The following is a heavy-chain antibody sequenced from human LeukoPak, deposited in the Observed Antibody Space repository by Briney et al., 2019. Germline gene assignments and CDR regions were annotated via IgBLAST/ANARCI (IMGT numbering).Heavy chain of an antibody. CDR3: ARGRRLLAAAGVKEFDY. CDR1: GGSFSGYY. J-gene: IGHJ4*02. V-gene: IGHV4-34*01. CDR2: INHSGST. D-gene: IGHD6-13*01. Sequence: PSETLSLTCAVYGGSFSGYYWSWIRQPPGKGLEWIGEINHSGSTNYNPFLKSRVTISVDTSKNQFSLKLSSVTAADTAVYYCARGRRLLAAAGVKEFDYWGQGTLVTVSS.